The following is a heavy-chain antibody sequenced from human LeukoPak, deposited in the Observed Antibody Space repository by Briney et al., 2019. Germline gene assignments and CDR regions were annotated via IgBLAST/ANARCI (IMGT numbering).Heavy chain of an antibody. CDR3: ASASLLWTIDY. J-gene: IGHJ4*02. Sequence: GESLKISCKGSGYSFTNYWIGWGRQMPGKGLEWMGIIYPGDSDTRYSPSFQGQVTISADKSISTAYLQWSSLKASDTAVYYCASASLLWTIDYWGQGTLVTVSS. D-gene: IGHD2-2*01. CDR1: GYSFTNYW. CDR2: IYPGDSDT. V-gene: IGHV5-51*01.